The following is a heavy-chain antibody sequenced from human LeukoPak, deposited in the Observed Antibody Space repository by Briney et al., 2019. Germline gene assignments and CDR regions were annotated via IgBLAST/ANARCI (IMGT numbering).Heavy chain of an antibody. D-gene: IGHD6-13*01. CDR3: AREVYSSSRPADAFDI. J-gene: IGHJ3*02. Sequence: QPGGSLRLSCAASGFTFSSYWMSWVRQAPGKGLEWVANIMHGGSEKNYVDSVKGRFTISRDNAENSLYLQMNSLRAEDMAVYYCAREVYSSSRPADAFDIWGQGTMVTVSS. CDR2: IMHGGSEK. V-gene: IGHV3-7*01. CDR1: GFTFSSYW.